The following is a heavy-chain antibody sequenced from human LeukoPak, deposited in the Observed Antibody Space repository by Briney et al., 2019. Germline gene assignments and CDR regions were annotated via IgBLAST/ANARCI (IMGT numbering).Heavy chain of an antibody. CDR2: ISASGGST. Sequence: GGSLRLSCAASGFTFDDYAMSWVRQTPGKGLEWVSTISASGGSTHHADSVKGRFTISRDNSKNTLYLQMNSLRAEDTAVYYCAKDPSTLTLTDDYWGQGTLVTVSS. V-gene: IGHV3-23*01. J-gene: IGHJ4*02. CDR3: AKDPSTLTLTDDY. CDR1: GFTFDDYA.